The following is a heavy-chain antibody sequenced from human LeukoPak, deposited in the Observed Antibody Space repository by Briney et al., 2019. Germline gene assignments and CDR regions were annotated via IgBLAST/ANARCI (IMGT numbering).Heavy chain of an antibody. Sequence: ASVNVSCKPSVYTFTGYYLHWVRQAPGQAPEWLGWMNPNTGATLYARKFQDRVTMSRDTSTSTGYMDLNSLTVDDTAVYYCARDRVGSGWPRPFYFEFWGQGTLVIVSS. CDR1: VYTFTGYY. CDR2: MNPNTGAT. D-gene: IGHD6-19*01. V-gene: IGHV1-2*02. J-gene: IGHJ4*02. CDR3: ARDRVGSGWPRPFYFEF.